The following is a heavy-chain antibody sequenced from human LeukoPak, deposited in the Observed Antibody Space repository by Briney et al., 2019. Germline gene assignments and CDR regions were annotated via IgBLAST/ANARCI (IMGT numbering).Heavy chain of an antibody. CDR2: INSDGSGT. Sequence: GGSLRLSCAASGFTFSNYWMHWVRQAPGKGLMWVSRINSDGSGTTYADSVKGRFTISRDNAKNMLYLQMNSLRAEDTAVYYCASLFLCYGCSSSSNSFNIWGQGTMVTVSS. D-gene: IGHD6-6*01. CDR3: ASLFLCYGCSSSSNSFNI. J-gene: IGHJ3*02. V-gene: IGHV3-74*01. CDR1: GFTFSNYW.